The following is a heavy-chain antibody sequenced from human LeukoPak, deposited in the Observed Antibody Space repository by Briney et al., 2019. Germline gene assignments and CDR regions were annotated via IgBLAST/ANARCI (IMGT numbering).Heavy chain of an antibody. CDR3: ARGHAYYDSSGSCFDY. V-gene: IGHV4-4*07. CDR2: VYTSGST. Sequence: PSETLSLTCTVSGGSISRYYWTWIRQPAGKGLEWIGRVYTSGSTNYNPSLKSRVTISVDTSKNQFSLKLSSVTAADTAVYYCARGHAYYDSSGSCFDYWGQGTLVTVSS. D-gene: IGHD3-22*01. CDR1: GGSISRYY. J-gene: IGHJ4*02.